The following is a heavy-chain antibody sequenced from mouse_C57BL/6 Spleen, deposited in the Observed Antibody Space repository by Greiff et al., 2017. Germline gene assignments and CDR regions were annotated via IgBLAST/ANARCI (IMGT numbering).Heavy chain of an antibody. J-gene: IGHJ2*01. CDR3: ARFITTVVAFDY. Sequence: EVKLVESGPELVKPGASVKISCKASGYSFTDYNMNWVKQSNGKSLEWIGVINPNYGTTSYNQKFKGKATLTVDQSSSTAYMQLNSLTSEDSAVYYCARFITTVVAFDYWGQGTTLTVSS. CDR2: INPNYGTT. V-gene: IGHV1-39*01. D-gene: IGHD1-1*01. CDR1: GYSFTDYN.